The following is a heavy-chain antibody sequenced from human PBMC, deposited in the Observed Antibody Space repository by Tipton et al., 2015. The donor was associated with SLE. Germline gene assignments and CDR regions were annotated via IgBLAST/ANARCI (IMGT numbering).Heavy chain of an antibody. Sequence: LRLSCAVYGGSFSGYYWSWIRQPPGKGLEWIGYIYYSGSTNYNPSLKSRVTISVDTSKNQFSLKLGSVTAADTAVYYCARGTYSSGWSDAFDIWGQGTMVTVSS. D-gene: IGHD6-19*01. J-gene: IGHJ3*02. CDR1: GGSFSGYY. V-gene: IGHV4-59*08. CDR2: IYYSGST. CDR3: ARGTYSSGWSDAFDI.